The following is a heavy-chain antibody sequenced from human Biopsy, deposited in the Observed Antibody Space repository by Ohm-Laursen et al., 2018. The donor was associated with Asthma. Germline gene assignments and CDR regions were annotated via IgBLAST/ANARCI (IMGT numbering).Heavy chain of an antibody. J-gene: IGHJ4*02. D-gene: IGHD3-16*02. V-gene: IGHV3-11*06. Sequence: SLRLSCAASGFDLSGYGMLWIRQAPGKGLEWVSYISWSSSYTNYADSVKGRFTISRDNAKNSLFLQMNSLRAEDTAVYYCARGGSRDLWGTYRYPWDYWGQGTLVTVSS. CDR1: GFDLSGYG. CDR2: ISWSSSYT. CDR3: ARGGSRDLWGTYRYPWDY.